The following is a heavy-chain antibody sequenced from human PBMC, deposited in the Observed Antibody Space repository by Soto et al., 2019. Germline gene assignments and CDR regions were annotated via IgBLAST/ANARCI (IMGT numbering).Heavy chain of an antibody. J-gene: IGHJ4*02. D-gene: IGHD2-15*01. V-gene: IGHV4-61*01. CDR2: IYYSGST. Sequence: SETMPLTCTVSGGNVSSGSYYWSRKRQPPGKGLEWIGYIYYSGSTNYNPSLKSRVTISVDTSKNQFSLKLSSVTAADTAVYYCARKRRLLETSVDYWGQGTLVTSPQ. CDR3: ARKRRLLETSVDY. CDR1: GGNVSSGSYY.